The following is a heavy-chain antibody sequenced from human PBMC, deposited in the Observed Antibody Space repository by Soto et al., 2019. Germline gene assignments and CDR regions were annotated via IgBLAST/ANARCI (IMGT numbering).Heavy chain of an antibody. J-gene: IGHJ4*02. CDR1: GGSVSSSDYY. V-gene: IGHV4-30-4*01. CDR3: ARRAYCGADCYSVYFDS. D-gene: IGHD2-21*02. CDR2: ISSSGSS. Sequence: QVQLQESGPGLVKPSQTLPLTCIVSGGSVSSSDYYWTWIRQPPGKGLEWIGYISSSGSSFYNPSLKSRVTMSVDTSKHQFSLRLRSVTAADTAMYYCARRAYCGADCYSVYFDSWGQGTLVTVSA.